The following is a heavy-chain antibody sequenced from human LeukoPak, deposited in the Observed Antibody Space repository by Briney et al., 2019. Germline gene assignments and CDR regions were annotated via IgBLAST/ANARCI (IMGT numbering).Heavy chain of an antibody. Sequence: ASVKVSCKASGYTFTGYYMNWVRQAPGQGLEWMGWINSDSGFTKYAQKFQGRVTMTRDTSITTVYMDLTRLTSDDTAVYYCARNFDMKGFDPWGQGTLVTVS. CDR3: ARNFDMKGFDP. CDR1: GYTFTGYY. J-gene: IGHJ5*02. V-gene: IGHV1-2*02. D-gene: IGHD3-9*01. CDR2: INSDSGFT.